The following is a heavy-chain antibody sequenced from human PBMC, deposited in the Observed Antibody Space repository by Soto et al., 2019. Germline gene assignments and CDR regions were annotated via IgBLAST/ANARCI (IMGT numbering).Heavy chain of an antibody. CDR3: AHRRFGLRSPWDLGVFDS. CDR2: IYWDDDK. Sequence: QITLKESGPMLVNPTQTLTLTCSFSGFSLSTNGVGVGWVRQPPGKALEWLALIYWDDDKRYSPSLKSKLAITKDTSKNQVVLTMTNMDPVDTATYCCAHRRFGLRSPWDLGVFDSWGQGTLVTVSS. CDR1: GFSLSTNGVG. J-gene: IGHJ4*02. V-gene: IGHV2-5*02. D-gene: IGHD3-16*01.